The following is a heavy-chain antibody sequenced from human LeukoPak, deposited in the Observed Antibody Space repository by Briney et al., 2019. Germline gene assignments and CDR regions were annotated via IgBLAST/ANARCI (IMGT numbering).Heavy chain of an antibody. CDR2: INSDGSST. CDR1: GFTFSSYW. J-gene: IGHJ3*02. D-gene: IGHD1-26*01. V-gene: IGHV3-74*01. CDR3: ARPQGSYYDVSAFDI. Sequence: PGGSLRLSCAASGFTFSSYWMHWVRQAPGKGLVWVSRINSDGSSTSYADSVKGRFTISRDNAKNTLHLQMNSLRAEDTAVYYCARPQGSYYDVSAFDIWGQGTMVTVSS.